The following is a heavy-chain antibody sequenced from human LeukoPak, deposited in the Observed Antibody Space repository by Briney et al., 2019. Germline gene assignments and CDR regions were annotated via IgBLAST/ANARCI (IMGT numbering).Heavy chain of an antibody. CDR1: GFTFDDYT. CDR3: AKDRGDYRGIAAAGTRGFDY. Sequence: PGGSLRLSCADSGFTFDDYTMHWVRQAPGKGLEWVSRISWDGGSTYYADSVKGRFTISRDNSKNSLYLQMNSLRTEDTALYYCAKDRGDYRGIAAAGTRGFDYWGQGTLVTVSS. CDR2: ISWDGGST. J-gene: IGHJ4*02. V-gene: IGHV3-43*01. D-gene: IGHD6-13*01.